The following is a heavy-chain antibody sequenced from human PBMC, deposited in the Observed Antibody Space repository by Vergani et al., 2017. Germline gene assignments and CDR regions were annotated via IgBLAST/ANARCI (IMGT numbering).Heavy chain of an antibody. Sequence: QVQLVESGGGVVQPGRSLRLSCAASGFSFSSFGFHWVRQAPGKGLEWVAFIHYDGSHEYYIDSVKGRFTISRDNSKNTLILQMNGLRAEDTAVYYCARERPEYCSSTSCYYYYYMDVWGKGTTVNVSS. V-gene: IGHV3-33*01. CDR3: ARERPEYCSSTSCYYYYYMDV. CDR1: GFSFSSFG. D-gene: IGHD2-2*01. J-gene: IGHJ6*03. CDR2: IHYDGSHE.